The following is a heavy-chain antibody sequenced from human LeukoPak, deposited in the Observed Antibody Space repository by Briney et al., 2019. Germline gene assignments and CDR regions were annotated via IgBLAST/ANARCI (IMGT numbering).Heavy chain of an antibody. D-gene: IGHD2-2*01. CDR2: IIPIFGTA. V-gene: IGHV1-69*13. Sequence: SVKVSCKASGGTFSSYAISWVRHAPGQGLEWMGGIIPIFGTANYAQKFQGRVTITADESTSTAYMELSSLRSEDTAVYYCARVSGSTSCCFNWFDPWGQGTLVTVSS. J-gene: IGHJ5*02. CDR3: ARVSGSTSCCFNWFDP. CDR1: GGTFSSYA.